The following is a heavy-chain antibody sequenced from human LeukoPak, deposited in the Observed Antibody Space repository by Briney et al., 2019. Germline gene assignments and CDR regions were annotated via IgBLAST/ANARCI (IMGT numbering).Heavy chain of an antibody. Sequence: GGSLRLSCAASGFTFSSYAMHWVRKAPGKGLEWVAVISYDGSNKYYADSVKGRFTISRDNSKNTLYLKMNSLRAEDTAVYYCARPWTDFWSTDAFDIWGQGTMVTVSS. D-gene: IGHD3-3*01. CDR2: ISYDGSNK. V-gene: IGHV3-30*04. CDR3: ARPWTDFWSTDAFDI. J-gene: IGHJ3*02. CDR1: GFTFSSYA.